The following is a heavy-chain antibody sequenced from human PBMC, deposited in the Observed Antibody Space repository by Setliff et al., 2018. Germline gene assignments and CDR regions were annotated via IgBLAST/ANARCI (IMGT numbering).Heavy chain of an antibody. D-gene: IGHD3-22*01. J-gene: IGHJ4*02. Sequence: LSLTCTVSGGSIGTTDYYWGWIRQPPGKGLEWIGCVYYSGNTYYSPSLKSRVTMFVDTSKNQFSLMLYSVTAADTAIYYCARYDSSGYSENYYFDYWGQGTLVTVSS. CDR1: GGSIGTTDYY. CDR2: VYYSGNT. CDR3: ARYDSSGYSENYYFDY. V-gene: IGHV4-39*07.